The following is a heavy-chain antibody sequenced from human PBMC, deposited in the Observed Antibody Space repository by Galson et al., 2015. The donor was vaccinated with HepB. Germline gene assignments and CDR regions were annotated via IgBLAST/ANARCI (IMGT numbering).Heavy chain of an antibody. CDR1: GFSFSRYG. V-gene: IGHV3-23*01. CDR3: AKEGGAIGKYPLDS. J-gene: IGHJ4*02. Sequence: SLRLSCAASGFSFSRYGMSWVRQIPGKGLEWVAGISYSGTSKYHADSVRGRFTISGDNSKNTLFLQMARLRAEDTAMYYCAKEGGAIGKYPLDSWGQRALVTVSS. CDR2: ISYSGTSK. D-gene: IGHD1-14*01.